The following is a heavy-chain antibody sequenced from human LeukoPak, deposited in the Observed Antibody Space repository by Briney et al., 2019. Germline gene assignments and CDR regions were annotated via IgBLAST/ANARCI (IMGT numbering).Heavy chain of an antibody. V-gene: IGHV2-70*11. J-gene: IGHJ4*02. D-gene: IGHD6-13*01. CDR2: IDWDDDK. Sequence: SGPTLVKPTQTLTLTCTFSGFSLSTSGMCVSWIRQPPGKALEWLARIDWDDDKYYSTSLKTRLTISKDTSKNQVVLTMTNMDPVDTATYYCARGDARSSWVYFDYWGQGTLVTVSS. CDR3: ARGDARSSWVYFDY. CDR1: GFSLSTSGMC.